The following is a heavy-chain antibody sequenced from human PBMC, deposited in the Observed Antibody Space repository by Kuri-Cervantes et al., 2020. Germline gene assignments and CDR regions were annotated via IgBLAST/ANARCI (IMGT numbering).Heavy chain of an antibody. D-gene: IGHD2-15*01. V-gene: IGHV4-34*01. CDR1: GGSFSGYC. Sequence: GSLRLSCAVYGGSFSGYCWSWIRQSPGKGLEWIGEIDHSGSTNYNPSLKSRVTISVDTSKNQFSLKLNSVTAADTAVYYCAGGEVVVVAGIGTYYMDVWGKGTTVTVSS. J-gene: IGHJ6*03. CDR3: AGGEVVVVAGIGTYYMDV. CDR2: IDHSGST.